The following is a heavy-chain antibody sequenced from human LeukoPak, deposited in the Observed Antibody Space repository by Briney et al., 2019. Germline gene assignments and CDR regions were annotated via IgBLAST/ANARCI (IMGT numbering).Heavy chain of an antibody. D-gene: IGHD5-12*01. V-gene: IGHV3-15*07. CDR3: TTDRGSRPGGQKN. CDR1: GFTFSNAW. CDR2: IKSKTDGGTT. Sequence: SGGSLRLSCAASGFTFSNAWMNWVRQAPGKGPEWVGRIKSKTDGGTTDYAAPVKGRFTISRDDSKNTLYLQMNSLKTEDTAVYYCTTDRGSRPGGQKNWGQGTLVTVSS. J-gene: IGHJ4*02.